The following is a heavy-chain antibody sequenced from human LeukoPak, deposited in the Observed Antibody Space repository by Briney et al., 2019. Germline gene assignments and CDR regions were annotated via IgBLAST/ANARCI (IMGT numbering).Heavy chain of an antibody. CDR3: ARGGRKSSGWLDY. CDR2: ISRSGSTK. CDR1: GFTFSDYN. V-gene: IGHV3-11*04. D-gene: IGHD6-19*01. J-gene: IGHJ4*02. Sequence: GGSLRLSCATSGFTFSDYNMRWIRQAPGKGLEWVSSISRSGSTKYYADSVKGRFTISRDNAKNSLFLQMNSLRAEDTAVYYCARGGRKSSGWLDYWGQGTLVTVSS.